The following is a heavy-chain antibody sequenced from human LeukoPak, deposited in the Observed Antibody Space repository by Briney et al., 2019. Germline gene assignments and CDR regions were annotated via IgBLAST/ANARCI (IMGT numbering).Heavy chain of an antibody. D-gene: IGHD1-1*01. J-gene: IGHJ4*02. CDR1: GGTFSSYA. V-gene: IGHV1-69*13. Sequence: GASVKVSCKASGGTFSSYAISWVRQAPGQGLEWMGGIIPIFGTANYAQKFQGRVTITADESTSTAYMELSSLRSEDTAVYYCARLEDDHTSVDYWGQGTLVTVSS. CDR3: ARLEDDHTSVDY. CDR2: IIPIFGTA.